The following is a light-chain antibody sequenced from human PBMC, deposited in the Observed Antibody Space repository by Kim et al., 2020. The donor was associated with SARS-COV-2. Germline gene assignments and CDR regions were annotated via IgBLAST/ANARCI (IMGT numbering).Light chain of an antibody. V-gene: IGKV1-16*02. CDR2: AAS. Sequence: DIQMTQSPSSLSASVGDRVTITCRASQDISNHLVWFQQKPGKAPKSLIYAASSLHSGVPSKFSGSGSGTDFTLTINTLQPEDFATYYCQQYNSYPLTFGQGTRLEIK. J-gene: IGKJ5*01. CDR1: QDISNH. CDR3: QQYNSYPLT.